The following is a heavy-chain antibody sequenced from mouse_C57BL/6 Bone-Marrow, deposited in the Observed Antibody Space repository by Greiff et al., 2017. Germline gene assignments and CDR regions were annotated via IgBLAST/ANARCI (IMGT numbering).Heavy chain of an antibody. CDR2: IDPSDSYT. Sequence: VQLQQPGAELVMPGASVKLSCKASGYTFTSYWMHWVKQRPGQGLEWIGEIDPSDSYTNYNQKFKGKSTLTVDKSSSTAYMQLSSRTSEDSAVYYCARLGERPYYFDYWGQGTTLTVSA. V-gene: IGHV1-69*01. CDR1: GYTFTSYW. CDR3: ARLGERPYYFDY. J-gene: IGHJ2*01. D-gene: IGHD1-2*01.